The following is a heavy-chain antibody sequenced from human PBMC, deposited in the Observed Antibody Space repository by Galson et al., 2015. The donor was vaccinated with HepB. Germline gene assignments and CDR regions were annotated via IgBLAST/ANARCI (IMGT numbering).Heavy chain of an antibody. D-gene: IGHD1-26*01. CDR3: ARDPYSGSRTMFDY. V-gene: IGHV1-69*13. J-gene: IGHJ4*02. CDR2: IIPIFGTA. CDR1: GGTFSSYA. Sequence: SVKVSCKASGGTFSSYAISWVRQAPGQGLEWMGGIIPIFGTANYAQKFQGRVTITADESTSTAYMELSSLRSEDTAVYYCARDPYSGSRTMFDYWGQGTLVTVSS.